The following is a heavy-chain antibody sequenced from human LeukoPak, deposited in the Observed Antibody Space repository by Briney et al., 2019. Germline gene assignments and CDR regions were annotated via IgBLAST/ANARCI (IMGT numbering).Heavy chain of an antibody. Sequence: SVKDSCKASGGTFSSYAISWVRQAPGQGLEWMGGIIPIFGTANYAQKFQGRVTITADESTSTAYMELSSLRSEDTAVYYCARVGSKLRGYYYYGMAVWGQGTTVTVSS. D-gene: IGHD1-26*01. V-gene: IGHV1-69*13. CDR2: IIPIFGTA. J-gene: IGHJ6*02. CDR1: GGTFSSYA. CDR3: ARVGSKLRGYYYYGMAV.